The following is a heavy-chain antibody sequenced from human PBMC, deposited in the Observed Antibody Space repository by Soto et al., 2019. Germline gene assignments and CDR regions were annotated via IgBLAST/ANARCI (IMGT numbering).Heavy chain of an antibody. Sequence: GGSLRLSCAASGFTVSSNYMSWVRQAPGKGLEWVSVIYSGGSTYYADSVKGRFTISRDNSKNTLYLQMNSLRAEDTAVYYCARLRYYYDSSGYLSYPIDAFDIWGQGTMVTVSS. J-gene: IGHJ3*02. D-gene: IGHD3-22*01. V-gene: IGHV3-53*01. CDR3: ARLRYYYDSSGYLSYPIDAFDI. CDR1: GFTVSSNY. CDR2: IYSGGST.